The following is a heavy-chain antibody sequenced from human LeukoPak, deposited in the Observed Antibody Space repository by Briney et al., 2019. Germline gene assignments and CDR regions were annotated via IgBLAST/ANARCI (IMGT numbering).Heavy chain of an antibody. D-gene: IGHD3-10*01. CDR3: AKLHTVQLRLWFGELLSDFQH. J-gene: IGHJ1*01. CDR2: ISGSGGST. V-gene: IGHV3-23*01. CDR1: GFTFSSYA. Sequence: GGSLRLSCAASGFTFSSYAMSWVRQAPGKGLEGVSAISGSGGSTYYADSVKGRFTISRDNSKNTLYLQMNSLRAEDTAVYYCAKLHTVQLRLWFGELLSDFQHWGQGTLVTVSS.